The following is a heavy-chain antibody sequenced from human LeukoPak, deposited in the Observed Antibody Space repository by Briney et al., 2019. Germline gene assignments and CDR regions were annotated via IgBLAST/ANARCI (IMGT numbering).Heavy chain of an antibody. V-gene: IGHV3-33*01. CDR3: AREATRQLWDFYYYMDV. Sequence: PGGSLRLSCAASGFTFSSYGMHWVRQAPGKGLEWVAVTWYDGSNKYYADSVKGRFTISRDNSKNTLYLQMNSLRAEDTAVYYCAREATRQLWDFYYYMDVWGKGTTVTVSS. CDR2: TWYDGSNK. D-gene: IGHD5-18*01. J-gene: IGHJ6*03. CDR1: GFTFSSYG.